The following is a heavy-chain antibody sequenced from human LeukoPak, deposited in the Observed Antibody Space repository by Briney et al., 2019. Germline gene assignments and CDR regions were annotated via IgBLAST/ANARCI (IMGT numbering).Heavy chain of an antibody. Sequence: GGSLRLSCAASGFTFSGYSLNWVRQAPGKGLEWVSSISGSSTYIYYADSVKGRFTISRDNAKNSLYLQMNSLRVEDAAVYYCANEYSKGDVWGQGTMVTVSS. V-gene: IGHV3-21*04. D-gene: IGHD6-6*01. J-gene: IGHJ3*01. CDR2: ISGSSTYI. CDR3: ANEYSKGDV. CDR1: GFTFSGYS.